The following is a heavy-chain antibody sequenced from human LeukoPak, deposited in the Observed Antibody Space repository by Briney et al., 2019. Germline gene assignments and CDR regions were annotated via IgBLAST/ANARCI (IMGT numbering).Heavy chain of an antibody. J-gene: IGHJ4*02. V-gene: IGHV3-30*18. CDR1: GYTLTELS. D-gene: IGHD4-11*01. CDR3: AKSKSPYPMDYIFDF. Sequence: SCKVSGYTLTELSMHWVRQAPGKGLEWVAVISNDGSITKYGDSVKGRFTISRDNSKNTLYVQMNSLRTDDAAVYYCAKSKSPYPMDYIFDFWGQGTLVTVSS. CDR2: ISNDGSIT.